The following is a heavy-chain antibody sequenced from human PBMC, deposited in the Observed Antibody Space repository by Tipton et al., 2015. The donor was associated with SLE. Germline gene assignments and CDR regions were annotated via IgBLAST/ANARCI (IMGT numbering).Heavy chain of an antibody. J-gene: IGHJ3*02. V-gene: IGHV4-59*11. Sequence: TLSLTCTVSGVPISNHYWRWIRQSPGKGLEWIGFWFYSGTTTYNPSLKSRVTISVDRSKNQISLKLKSVTAADTAVYYCARDLLDIWGQGTMVTVSS. CDR1: GVPISNHY. CDR3: ARDLLDI. CDR2: WFYSGTT.